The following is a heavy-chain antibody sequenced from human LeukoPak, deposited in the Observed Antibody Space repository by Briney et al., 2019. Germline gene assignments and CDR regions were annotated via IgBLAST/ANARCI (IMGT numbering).Heavy chain of an antibody. V-gene: IGHV3-21*04. J-gene: IGHJ5*02. CDR1: GFTFSSYS. CDR2: ISSSSSYI. Sequence: GGSLRLSCAASGFTFSSYSMNWVRQAPGKGLEWVSSISSSSSYIYYADSVKSRFTISRDNAKNSLYLQMNSLRAEDTALYYCARDTRDSSRAGGSWFDPWGQGTLVTVSS. CDR3: ARDTRDSSRAGGSWFDP. D-gene: IGHD6-13*01.